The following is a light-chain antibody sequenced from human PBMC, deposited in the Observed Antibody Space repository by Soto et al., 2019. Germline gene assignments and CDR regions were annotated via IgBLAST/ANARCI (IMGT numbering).Light chain of an antibody. Sequence: QSALTQPASVSGSRGQSITISCTGTRSDVGYYDYVSWYQQHPGKAPTLVIYDVSHRPSGVSDRFSGSKSGNTASLTISGLQAEDEGDSYCSSYTTAYTWMFGGGTKLSVL. CDR3: SSYTTAYTWM. J-gene: IGLJ3*02. V-gene: IGLV2-14*03. CDR1: RSDVGYYDY. CDR2: DVS.